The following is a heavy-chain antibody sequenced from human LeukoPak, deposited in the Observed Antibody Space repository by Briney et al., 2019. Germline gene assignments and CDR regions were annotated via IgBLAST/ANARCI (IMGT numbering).Heavy chain of an antibody. CDR1: GLTFHSYG. J-gene: IGHJ4*02. Sequence: GGSLSLLRAASGLTFHSYGMHWVRQAPGKELAWVAFIRYDGSNKYYPDSLKGRFTISSDNSKNTLYLQMNSLRAQDTAVYYCAKGVKHIVVVTAQHYFDYWGRGTLVTVSS. CDR2: IRYDGSNK. CDR3: AKGVKHIVVVTAQHYFDY. D-gene: IGHD2-21*02. V-gene: IGHV3-30*02.